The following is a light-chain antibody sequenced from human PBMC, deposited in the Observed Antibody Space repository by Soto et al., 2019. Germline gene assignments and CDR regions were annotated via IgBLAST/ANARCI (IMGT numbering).Light chain of an antibody. V-gene: IGKV3D-15*01. CDR3: QESNNWPYT. CDR2: GAS. Sequence: EIVMTQSPATLSLSPGERATLSCRASQSVSDNFAWYQQKPGKAPRLLIYGASTRATGIPARFSGSGSGTEFTLTISSLQSEDFALYYCQESNNWPYTFGLGTKVEIK. CDR1: QSVSDN. J-gene: IGKJ2*01.